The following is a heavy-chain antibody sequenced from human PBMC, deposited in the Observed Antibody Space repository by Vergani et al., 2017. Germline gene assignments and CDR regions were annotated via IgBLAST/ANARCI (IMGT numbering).Heavy chain of an antibody. J-gene: IGHJ4*02. CDR2: IRYDGSNK. CDR1: GFTFSSYG. D-gene: IGHD2-8*01. Sequence: QVQLVESGGGVVQPGGSLRLSCAASGFTFSSYGMHWVRQAPGKGLEWVAFIRYDGSNKYYADSVKGRFTISRDNSNNTLYLQMNSLRAEDTAVYYCANLYYLGPLPIRRPYWGQGTLVTVSS. V-gene: IGHV3-30*02. CDR3: ANLYYLGPLPIRRPY.